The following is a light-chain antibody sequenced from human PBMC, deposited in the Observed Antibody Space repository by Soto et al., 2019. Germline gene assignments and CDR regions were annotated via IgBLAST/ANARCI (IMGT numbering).Light chain of an antibody. V-gene: IGKV1-5*03. CDR1: QSVDNW. CDR2: MAS. J-gene: IGKJ1*01. Sequence: DIQVTQSPSALSASVGDRVTITCRASQSVDNWLAWYQRRPGKAPKLLIYMASTFEVGVPSRFSGSASGTEFTLTISSLQPDDSATYYCQQYKTYSPTCRQGTKVEI. CDR3: QQYKTYSPT.